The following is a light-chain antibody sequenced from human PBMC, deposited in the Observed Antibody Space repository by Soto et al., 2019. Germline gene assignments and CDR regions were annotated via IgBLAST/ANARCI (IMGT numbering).Light chain of an antibody. CDR1: SSNIGAGYD. V-gene: IGLV1-40*01. CDR2: RNS. CDR3: QSCDSSLSGSGV. J-gene: IGLJ1*01. Sequence: QSVLTQSASVSGSPGQRVTISCTGSSSNIGAGYDVHWYQQLPGTAPKLLIYRNSNRPSGVPDRFSGSKSGTSASLAITGLQAEDEADYYCQSCDSSLSGSGVFGTGTKLTVL.